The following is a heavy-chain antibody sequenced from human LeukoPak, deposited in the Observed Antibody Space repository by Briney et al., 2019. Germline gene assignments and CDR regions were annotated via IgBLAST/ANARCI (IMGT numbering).Heavy chain of an antibody. D-gene: IGHD3-3*01. V-gene: IGHV1-18*01. CDR3: ARDPREGYYDFWSGYYGGLDY. CDR1: GYTFTSYG. CDR2: ISAYNGNT. Sequence: ASVKVSCKASGYTFTSYGISWVRQAPGQGLEWMGWISAYNGNTNYAQKLQGRVTMTTDTSTSTAYMELRSLRSDDTAVYYCARDPREGYYDFWSGYYGGLDYWGQGTLVTVSS. J-gene: IGHJ4*02.